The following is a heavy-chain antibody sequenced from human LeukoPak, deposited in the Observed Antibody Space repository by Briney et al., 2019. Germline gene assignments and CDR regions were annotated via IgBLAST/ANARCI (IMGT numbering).Heavy chain of an antibody. CDR2: IYHSGST. CDR1: GGSISSGGYS. Sequence: SETLSLTCAVSGGSISSGGYSWSWIRQPPGKGLEWIGYIYHSGSTYYNPSLKSRVTISVDRSKNQFSLKLSSVTAADTAAYYCARGRLGELSFWGQGTLVTVSS. CDR3: ARGRLGELSF. J-gene: IGHJ4*02. V-gene: IGHV4-30-2*01. D-gene: IGHD3-16*02.